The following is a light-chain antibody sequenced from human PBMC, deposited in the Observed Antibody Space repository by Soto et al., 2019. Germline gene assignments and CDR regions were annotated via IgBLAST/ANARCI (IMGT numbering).Light chain of an antibody. J-gene: IGLJ1*01. V-gene: IGLV2-14*01. CDR1: SSDVGGYNY. CDR3: CSYTTSNTRQIV. CDR2: DVS. Sequence: QSVLTQPASVSRSPGQAIPISCTGTSSDVGGYNYVSWYQQHPGKAPKFMIYDVSNRPSGVSNRFSGSKSGNTASLTISGLQAEDEADYYCCSYTTSNTRQIVFGTGTKVTVL.